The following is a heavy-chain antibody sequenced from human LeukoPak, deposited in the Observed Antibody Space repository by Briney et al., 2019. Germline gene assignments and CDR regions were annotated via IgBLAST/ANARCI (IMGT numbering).Heavy chain of an antibody. Sequence: PGGSLRLSCAASGFTFSSYSMNWVRQAPGKGLEWVSYISSGSSTIYYADSVKGRFTISRDNAKNSLYLQMNSLRAEDTAVYYCAREVNYYYYMDVWGKGTTVTVSS. V-gene: IGHV3-48*04. J-gene: IGHJ6*03. D-gene: IGHD4-11*01. CDR2: ISSGSSTI. CDR1: GFTFSSYS. CDR3: AREVNYYYYMDV.